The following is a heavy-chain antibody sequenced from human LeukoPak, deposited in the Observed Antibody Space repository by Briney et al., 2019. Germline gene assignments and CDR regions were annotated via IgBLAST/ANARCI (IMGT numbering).Heavy chain of an antibody. CDR1: GFGFSSYE. Sequence: GGSLRLSCVTSGFGFSSYEMNWVRQAPGKGLEWISYINSLGTTADYADSVKGRFAISRDNAKNSLYLQLSSLRAEDTAVYYCATVERDYYDYWGQGTLVTVSS. D-gene: IGHD4-17*01. J-gene: IGHJ4*02. V-gene: IGHV3-48*03. CDR3: ATVERDYYDY. CDR2: INSLGTTA.